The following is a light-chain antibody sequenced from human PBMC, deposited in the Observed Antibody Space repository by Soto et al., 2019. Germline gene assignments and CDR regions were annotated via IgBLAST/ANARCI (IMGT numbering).Light chain of an antibody. Sequence: DIQMTQSPSTLSASVGDRVTITCRASQSISSWLAWYQQKPGKAPKLLIYDASSLESGVPSRFSGSGSGTEFTLTISSLQPDDFATYDCQQYNSYSLWTFGQGTKVDIK. CDR2: DAS. V-gene: IGKV1-5*01. CDR1: QSISSW. CDR3: QQYNSYSLWT. J-gene: IGKJ1*01.